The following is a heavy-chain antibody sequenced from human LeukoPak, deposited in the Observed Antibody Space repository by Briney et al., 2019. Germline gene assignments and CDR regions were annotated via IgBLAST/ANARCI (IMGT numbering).Heavy chain of an antibody. CDR1: GFTFSSYE. D-gene: IGHD4/OR15-4a*01. CDR2: ISASGSSM. J-gene: IGHJ3*02. CDR3: ARDRGTTMVRSFDI. Sequence: GGSLRLSCAASGFTFSSYEMNWVRQAPGKGLEWVSYISASGSSMYYADSVKGRFTISRDNAKNSLYLQMNSLRAEDTAVYYCARDRGTTMVRSFDIWGQGTMVTVSS. V-gene: IGHV3-48*03.